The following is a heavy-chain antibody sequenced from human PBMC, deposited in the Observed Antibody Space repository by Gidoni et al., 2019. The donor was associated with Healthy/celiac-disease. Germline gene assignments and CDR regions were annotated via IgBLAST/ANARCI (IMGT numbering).Heavy chain of an antibody. CDR3: AKRLPPTDCFDY. V-gene: IGHV3-23*01. J-gene: IGHJ4*02. D-gene: IGHD5-18*01. CDR2: ISGSGGST. CDR1: GFTFSSYA. Sequence: EVQRLESGGGLVQPGGALRLSCAASGFTFSSYAMSWVRQAPGKGLEWVSAISGSGGSTYYADSVKGRFTISRDNSKNTLYLQMNSLRAEDTAVYYCAKRLPPTDCFDYWGQGTLVTVSS.